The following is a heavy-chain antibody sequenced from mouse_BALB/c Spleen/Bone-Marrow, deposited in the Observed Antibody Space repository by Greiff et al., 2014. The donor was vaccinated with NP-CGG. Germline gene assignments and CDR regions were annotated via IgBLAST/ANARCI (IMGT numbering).Heavy chain of an antibody. D-gene: IGHD1-1*01. CDR3: VPYGSMYRSYAMDY. J-gene: IGHJ4*01. CDR1: GHTFTDRA. CDR2: ISPRNDNV. Sequence: QVQLQQSDAELVKPGASVMISCKASGHTFTDRAIHWVKQKPEQGLEWIGYISPRNDNVKDNEKFKGKATLTADRSSNTAYMHLNNLTSEDSAVYFCVPYGSMYRSYAMDYWGQGTSVTVSS. V-gene: IGHV1S53*02.